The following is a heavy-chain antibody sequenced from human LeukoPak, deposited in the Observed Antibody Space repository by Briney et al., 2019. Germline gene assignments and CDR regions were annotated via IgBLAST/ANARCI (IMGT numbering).Heavy chain of an antibody. CDR1: GYTFTSYG. Sequence: ASVTVSCTASGYTFTSYGISWVRQAPGQGLEWMGWISAYNGNTNYAQKLQGRVTMTTDTSTSTAYMELRSLRSDDTAVYYCARDLSVRGTLYYWGQGTLVTVSS. V-gene: IGHV1-18*01. D-gene: IGHD3-10*02. CDR2: ISAYNGNT. CDR3: ARDLSVRGTLYY. J-gene: IGHJ4*02.